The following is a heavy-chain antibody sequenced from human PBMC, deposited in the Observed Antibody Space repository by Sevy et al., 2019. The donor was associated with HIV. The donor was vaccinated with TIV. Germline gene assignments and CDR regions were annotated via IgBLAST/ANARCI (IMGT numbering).Heavy chain of an antibody. J-gene: IGHJ6*02. CDR3: ARVLYDFWSDSYAEPYYYYGMDV. Sequence: SETLSLTCAVSGASITSSNWWSWVRQPPGKGLEWIGEIYHTGSTNYNPSLKSRVTISLDKSKNQFSLKRSSVTAADTALYYCARVLYDFWSDSYAEPYYYYGMDVWGQGTTVTVSS. CDR2: IYHTGST. V-gene: IGHV4-4*02. D-gene: IGHD3-3*01. CDR1: GASITSSNW.